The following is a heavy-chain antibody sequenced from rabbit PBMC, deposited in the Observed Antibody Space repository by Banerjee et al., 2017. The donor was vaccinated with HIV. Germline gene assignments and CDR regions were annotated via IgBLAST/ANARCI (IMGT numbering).Heavy chain of an antibody. CDR2: IDGGVGST. Sequence: QSLEESGGDLVKPGASLTLTCKASGFTISGYWMSWVRQASGKGPEWIGYIDGGVGSTWYASWAKGRFTISKTSSTTVTLQMTSLTAADTATYFCARDGGDADLDLWGPGTLVTVS. CDR3: ARDGGDADLDL. CDR1: GFTISGYW. V-gene: IGHV1S40*01. D-gene: IGHD6-1*01. J-gene: IGHJ4*01.